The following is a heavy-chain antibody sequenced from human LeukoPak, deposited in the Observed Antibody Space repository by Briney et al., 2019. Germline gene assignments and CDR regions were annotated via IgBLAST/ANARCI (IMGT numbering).Heavy chain of an antibody. CDR1: GGSFSGYY. CDR3: ARAITGTRAGFDY. J-gene: IGHJ4*02. D-gene: IGHD1-7*01. Sequence: NSSETLSLTCAVYGGSFSGYYWSWIRQPPGKGLEWIGEINHSGSTNYNPSLKSRVTISVDTSKNQFSLKLSSVTAADTAVYYCARAITGTRAGFDYWGQGTLVTVSS. V-gene: IGHV4-34*01. CDR2: INHSGST.